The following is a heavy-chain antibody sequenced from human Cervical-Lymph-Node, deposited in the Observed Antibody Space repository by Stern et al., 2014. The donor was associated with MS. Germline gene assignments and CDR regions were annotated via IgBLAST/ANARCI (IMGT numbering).Heavy chain of an antibody. CDR1: GYTFNAYY. CDR2: INPNSGET. CDR3: ARVTRHFENRLYFGMDV. D-gene: IGHD1-14*01. Sequence: QEQLVQSAAEVKKPGASVKVSCEASGYTFNAYYIHWVRQAPGRGLEWMGRINPNSGETKYAQKFQGRVTMTRDTSNTAYMELSRVTSDDTAVFYCARVTRHFENRLYFGMDVWGQGTTVTVSS. J-gene: IGHJ6*02. V-gene: IGHV1-2*06.